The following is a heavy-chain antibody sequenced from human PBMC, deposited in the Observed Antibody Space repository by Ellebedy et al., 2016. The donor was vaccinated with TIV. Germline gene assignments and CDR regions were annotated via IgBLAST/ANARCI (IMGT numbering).Heavy chain of an antibody. CDR1: GFTFSSYS. D-gene: IGHD1-26*01. V-gene: IGHV3-21*01. J-gene: IGHJ4*02. CDR3: ARDFSWEAQGMGAYYFDC. CDR2: ISSGSTYI. Sequence: GESLKISXAASGFTFSSYSMNWVRQTPGKGLEWVSSISSGSTYIYYADSVKGRFTISRDNAKNSLYLQMHSLRAEDTAVYYCARDFSWEAQGMGAYYFDCWGQGTLVTVSS.